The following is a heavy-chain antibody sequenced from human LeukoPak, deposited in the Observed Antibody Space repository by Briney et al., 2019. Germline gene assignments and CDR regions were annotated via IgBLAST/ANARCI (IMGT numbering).Heavy chain of an antibody. V-gene: IGHV4-39*01. CDR1: GGSISSSSYY. CDR3: ARVYDSSGYTIGP. J-gene: IGHJ5*02. Sequence: SETLSLTCTVSGGSISSSSYYWGWIRQPPGKGLEWIGSIYYSGSTYYNPSLKSRVIISVDTSKSQFSLKLSSVTAADTAVYYCARVYDSSGYTIGPWGQGTLVTVSS. CDR2: IYYSGST. D-gene: IGHD3-22*01.